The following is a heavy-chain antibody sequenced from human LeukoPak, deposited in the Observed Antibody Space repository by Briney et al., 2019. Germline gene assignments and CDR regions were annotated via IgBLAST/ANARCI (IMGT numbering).Heavy chain of an antibody. CDR3: ARGFWSGYYYMDV. J-gene: IGHJ6*02. CDR2: INPNSGGT. D-gene: IGHD3-3*01. CDR1: GYTFTGYY. Sequence: ASVKVSCKASGYTFTGYYMHWVRQAPGQGLEWMGWINPNSGGTNYAQKFQGRVTMTRNTSISTAYMELSSLRSEDTAVYYCARGFWSGYYYMDVWGQGTTVTVSS. V-gene: IGHV1-2*02.